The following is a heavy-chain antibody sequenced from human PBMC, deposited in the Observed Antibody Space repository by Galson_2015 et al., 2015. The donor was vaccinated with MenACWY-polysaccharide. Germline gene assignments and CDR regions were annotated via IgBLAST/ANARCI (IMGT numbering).Heavy chain of an antibody. CDR3: AREGSRIVFHAFDT. D-gene: IGHD6-13*01. CDR2: IQNDGSEI. J-gene: IGHJ3*02. V-gene: IGHV3-33*01. CDR1: GSRFSNSG. Sequence: SLRLPCAASGSRFSNSGMHWVRQAPGKGLEWVAVIQNDGSEILYADSVKGRFTISRDNSKNTVFLEMNSLGAEDTAVYYCAREGSRIVFHAFDTWGQGTMVTVSS.